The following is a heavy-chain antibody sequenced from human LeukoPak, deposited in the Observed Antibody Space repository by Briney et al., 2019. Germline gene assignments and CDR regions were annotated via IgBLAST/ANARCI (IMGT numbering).Heavy chain of an antibody. Sequence: PGGSLRLSCAASGFTFSTYVMHLLRQASGKRLEWVSSIGTIVDTFYAGSVKGRFTISRENAKNSLYLQMSGLRAGDTAVYYCARATVIGNAPVPGYMYGWGKGTTLTVSS. CDR3: ARATVIGNAPVPGYMYG. J-gene: IGHJ6*03. CDR2: IGTIVDT. CDR1: GFTFSTYV. V-gene: IGHV3-13*01. D-gene: IGHD2-21*01.